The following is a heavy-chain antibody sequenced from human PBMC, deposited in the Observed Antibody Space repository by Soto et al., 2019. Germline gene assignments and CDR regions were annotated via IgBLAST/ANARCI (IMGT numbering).Heavy chain of an antibody. D-gene: IGHD2-2*01. V-gene: IGHV1-18*01. CDR1: GYTFTSYG. CDR3: ARDYCSSTSCYGPDY. Sequence: QVQLVQSGAEVKRPGASVKVSCKASGYTFTSYGISWVRQAPGQGLEWMGWISTYNGDTKYAQRLPSRVTKTTDTPTTTVYNELRSLRSDDTAVYYCARDYCSSTSCYGPDYWGQGTLVTVSS. CDR2: ISTYNGDT. J-gene: IGHJ4*02.